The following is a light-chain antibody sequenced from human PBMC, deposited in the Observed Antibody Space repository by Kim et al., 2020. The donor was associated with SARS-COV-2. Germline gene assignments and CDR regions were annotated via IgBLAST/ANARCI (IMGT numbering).Light chain of an antibody. CDR2: DSN. V-gene: IGLV1-44*01. CDR1: SSNIGINV. J-gene: IGLJ1*01. CDR3: ETWDDSLTGFV. Sequence: QSVLTQPPSASGTPGQRVTISCSGSSSNIGINVVNWYQQLPGTAPKLLIYDSNQRPSGVPDRFSGSKSGTSASLAISGLQSEDEADYFCETWDDSLTGFVLGTGTKVTVL.